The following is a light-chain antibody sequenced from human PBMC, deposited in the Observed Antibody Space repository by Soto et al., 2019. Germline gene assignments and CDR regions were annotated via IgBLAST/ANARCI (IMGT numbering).Light chain of an antibody. Sequence: DIQMTQSPSTLSASVGDRVTITCRASQSISSWLAWYQEKPGKAPHLLIFDASVLGRGVPSRFSGRGSGTEFSLTISSLQPDDSATYYCQQFDSYPWTVGQGTNVEI. CDR1: QSISSW. V-gene: IGKV1-5*01. J-gene: IGKJ1*01. CDR3: QQFDSYPWT. CDR2: DAS.